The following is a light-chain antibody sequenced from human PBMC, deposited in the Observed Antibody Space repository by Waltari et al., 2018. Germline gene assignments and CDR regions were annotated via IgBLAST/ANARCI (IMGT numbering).Light chain of an antibody. CDR3: QQYNNWPPGT. CDR2: GAS. Sequence: ETVLTQSPATLSVSPGERATLSCRTSRTIGRSLAWYQQKPGQAPRLVIYGASIRATGIPARFSGSGSETEFALTISGLQSEDFAVYYCQQYNNWPPGTFGQGTKVEI. V-gene: IGKV3-15*01. J-gene: IGKJ1*01. CDR1: RTIGRS.